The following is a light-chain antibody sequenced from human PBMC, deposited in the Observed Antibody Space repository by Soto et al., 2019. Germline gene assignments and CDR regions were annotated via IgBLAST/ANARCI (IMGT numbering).Light chain of an antibody. Sequence: DIQMTQSPTSLSASVGDRVTITCRASQDIRNFVAWYQQKPGKAPKLLIYAASTLQSGVPSRFSGSGSGTDFPLTIHSLQPEDVATYSCQKSSSVPVFGPGTKVEIK. J-gene: IGKJ3*01. CDR1: QDIRNF. V-gene: IGKV1-27*01. CDR2: AAS. CDR3: QKSSSVPV.